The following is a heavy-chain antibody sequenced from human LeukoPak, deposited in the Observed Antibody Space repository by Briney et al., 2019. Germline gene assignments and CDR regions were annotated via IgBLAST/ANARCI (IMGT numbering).Heavy chain of an antibody. Sequence: AGSLRFSGAASRFTFSKYHMTWDGHAPGDGLEWVAKVNKGGAKKYYADSVEGRFTISRDNAKNSLYLEMNSLRVEDTVVYFCVRDWGGIDVAGDYG. CDR1: RFTFSKYH. D-gene: IGHD6-13*01. V-gene: IGHV3-7*01. CDR3: VRDWGGIDVAGDYG. CDR2: VNKGGAKK. J-gene: IGHJ6*01.